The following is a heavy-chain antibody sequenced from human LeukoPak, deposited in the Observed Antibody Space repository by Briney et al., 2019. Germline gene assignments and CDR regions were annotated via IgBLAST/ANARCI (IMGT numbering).Heavy chain of an antibody. V-gene: IGHV4-39*02. J-gene: IGHJ5*01. D-gene: IGHD3-16*01. Sequence: PSETLSLTCTVSGDPLSSSNDYWAWIRQPPGKGLEWIGTMSYSGGTSYNPSLKGRVTMSVDTSKNHLSLKLNSVTAADTALYFCARRAGRQLILSSSRNHWFDYWGQGTRVTVSS. CDR1: GDPLSSSNDY. CDR2: MSYSGGT. CDR3: ARRAGRQLILSSSRNHWFDY.